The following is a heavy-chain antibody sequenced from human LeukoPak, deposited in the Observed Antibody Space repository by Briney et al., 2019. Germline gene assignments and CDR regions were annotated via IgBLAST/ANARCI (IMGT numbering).Heavy chain of an antibody. V-gene: IGHV3-23*01. CDR1: VYTLGRYS. CDR2: ISGSGGIT. Sequence: GGSLRLSCAASVYTLGRYSIYWVRQAPGKGLEWVSGISGSGGITYFADSLKGRFTISRDNSKNTMYLQINSLRAEDTALYYFAKTTAGYSSGRYPGWPMDYWGQGTLVTVSS. CDR3: AKTTAGYSSGRYPGWPMDY. J-gene: IGHJ4*02. D-gene: IGHD6-19*01.